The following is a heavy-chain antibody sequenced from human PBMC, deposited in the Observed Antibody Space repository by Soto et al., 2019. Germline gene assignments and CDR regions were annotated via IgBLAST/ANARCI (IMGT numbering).Heavy chain of an antibody. CDR3: ASALGYCSGGSCYEKAFDI. Sequence: QVQLVQSGAEVKKPGSSVKVSCKASGGTFSSYTIRWVRQAPGQGLEWMGRIIPILGIANYAQKFQGRVTITADKSTSTAYMELSSLRSEDSAVYYCASALGYCSGGSCYEKAFDIWGQGTMVIVSS. CDR1: GGTFSSYT. J-gene: IGHJ3*02. V-gene: IGHV1-69*02. CDR2: IIPILGIA. D-gene: IGHD2-15*01.